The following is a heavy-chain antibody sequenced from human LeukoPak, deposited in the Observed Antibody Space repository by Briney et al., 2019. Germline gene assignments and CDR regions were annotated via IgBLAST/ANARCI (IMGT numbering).Heavy chain of an antibody. CDR2: INYSGST. CDR1: GGSISNSFYY. CDR3: ARSLYYFGSDSFDI. Sequence: SEALSLTCTVSGGSISNSFYYWGWIRQPPGKGLEWIGSINYSGSTYYNPSLKSRVTISVDTSKNQFSLKLSSVTAADTAVYYCARSLYYFGSDSFDIWGQGTMVTVSS. J-gene: IGHJ3*02. D-gene: IGHD3-10*01. V-gene: IGHV4-39*07.